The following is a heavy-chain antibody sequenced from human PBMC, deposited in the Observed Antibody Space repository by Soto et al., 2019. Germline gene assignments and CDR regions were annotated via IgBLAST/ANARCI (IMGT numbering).Heavy chain of an antibody. CDR1: GFTFSSYG. Sequence: GGSLRLSCAASGFTFSSYGMHWVRQAPGKGLEWVAVIWYDGSNKYYADSVKGRFTVSRDNSRNTLDLQMSSLRAEDTAVYYCATVHNTSRSFNYWGRGTLVTVSS. V-gene: IGHV3-33*01. D-gene: IGHD1-20*01. CDR2: IWYDGSNK. J-gene: IGHJ4*02. CDR3: ATVHNTSRSFNY.